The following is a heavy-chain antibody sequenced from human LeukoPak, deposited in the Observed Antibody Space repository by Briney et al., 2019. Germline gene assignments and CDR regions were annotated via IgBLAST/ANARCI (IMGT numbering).Heavy chain of an antibody. CDR3: ARGPSLLWFGDV. J-gene: IGHJ6*04. CDR1: GGSLSGYY. CDR2: ISHSGTT. Sequence: SETLSLTCAVYGGSLSGYYWSWIRQAPGRGLEWIGEISHSGTTMYNPALTSRLTISVDTSKNHFSLDLTSVTAAGTAVYYCARGPSLLWFGDVWGKGTTVTVSS. D-gene: IGHD3-10*01. V-gene: IGHV4-34*01.